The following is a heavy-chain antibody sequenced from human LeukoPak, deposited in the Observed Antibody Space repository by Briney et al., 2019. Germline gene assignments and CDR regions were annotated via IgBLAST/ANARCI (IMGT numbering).Heavy chain of an antibody. Sequence: PSGTLSLTCAVSGGSISTNNWWHWVRQSPGKGLEWIGEIYHNGNTNYNPSLKSRVTMSVDTSKNQFSLKLSSVTAADTAVYYCASQGLFDAAYWGQGTLVTVSS. CDR3: ASQGLFDAAY. D-gene: IGHD3-22*01. CDR2: IYHNGNT. V-gene: IGHV4-4*02. J-gene: IGHJ4*02. CDR1: GGSISTNNW.